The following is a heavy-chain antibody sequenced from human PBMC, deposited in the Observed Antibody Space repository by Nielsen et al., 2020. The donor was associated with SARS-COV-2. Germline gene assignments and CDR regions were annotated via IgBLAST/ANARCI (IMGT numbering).Heavy chain of an antibody. CDR3: ARGRHGYSSSWYRDPYYYYYMDV. Sequence: SETLSLTCTVSGGSISSGGYYWSWIRQHPGKGLEWIGYIYYSGSTYYNPSLKSRVTISVDTSKNQFSLKLSSVTAADTAVYYCARGRHGYSSSWYRDPYYYYYMDVWGKGTTVTVSS. D-gene: IGHD6-13*01. CDR1: GGSISSGGYY. V-gene: IGHV4-31*03. J-gene: IGHJ6*03. CDR2: IYYSGST.